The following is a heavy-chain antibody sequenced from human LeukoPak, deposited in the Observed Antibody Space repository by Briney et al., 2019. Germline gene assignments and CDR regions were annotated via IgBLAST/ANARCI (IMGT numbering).Heavy chain of an antibody. CDR3: ARGWGFVVVTAIPFYFDY. D-gene: IGHD2-21*02. Sequence: ASVKVSCKASGYTFTGYYMHWVRQAPGQGLEWMGWINPNSGGTNYAQKFQGRVTMTRDMSTSTVYMELSSLRSEDTAVYYCARGWGFVVVTAIPFYFDYWGQGTLVTVSS. CDR1: GYTFTGYY. CDR2: INPNSGGT. J-gene: IGHJ4*02. V-gene: IGHV1-2*02.